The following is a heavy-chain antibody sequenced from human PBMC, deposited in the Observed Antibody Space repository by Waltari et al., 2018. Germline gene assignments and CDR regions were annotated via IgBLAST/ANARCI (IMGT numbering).Heavy chain of an antibody. CDR2: ISYDGSNK. CDR1: GCTLGGYS. D-gene: IGHD2-15*01. V-gene: IGHV3-30-3*01. CDR3: ARGPGYSAVNFDY. J-gene: IGHJ4*02. Sequence: QVQLAWSGGGVVQPWSSLSLSGASAGCTLGGYSVPWARPAPGKGLEWVAVISYDGSNKYYADSVKGRFTISRDNSKNTLYLQMNSLRAEDTAVYYCARGPGYSAVNFDYWGQGTLVTVSS.